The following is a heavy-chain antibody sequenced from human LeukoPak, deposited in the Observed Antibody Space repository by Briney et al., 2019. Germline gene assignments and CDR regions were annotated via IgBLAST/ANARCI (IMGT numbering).Heavy chain of an antibody. J-gene: IGHJ5*02. D-gene: IGHD3-22*01. V-gene: IGHV4-61*08. Sequence: SETLSLTCADSGGSISSGGYSWSWIRQPPGKGLEWIGYFYYSGSTNYNLSLKSRVTISVDTSKNQFSLKLSSVTAADTAVYYCARERFDDSSGYYANWFDPWGQGTLVTVSS. CDR3: ARERFDDSSGYYANWFDP. CDR2: FYYSGST. CDR1: GGSISSGGYS.